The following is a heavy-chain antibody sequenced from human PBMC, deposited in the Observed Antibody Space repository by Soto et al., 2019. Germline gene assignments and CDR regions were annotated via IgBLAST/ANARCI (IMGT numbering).Heavy chain of an antibody. CDR1: GGSISSYY. J-gene: IGHJ5*02. Sequence: SETLSLTCTVSGGSISSYYWSWIRQPPGKGLEWIGYIYYSGSTNYNPSLKSRVTISVDTSKNQFSLKLSSVTAADTAVYYCARGYSGSYYGWFDPWGQGTLVTVSS. D-gene: IGHD1-26*01. CDR2: IYYSGST. CDR3: ARGYSGSYYGWFDP. V-gene: IGHV4-59*01.